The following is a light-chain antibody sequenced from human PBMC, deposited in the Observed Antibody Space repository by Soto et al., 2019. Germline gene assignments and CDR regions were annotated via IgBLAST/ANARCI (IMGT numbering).Light chain of an antibody. CDR2: GTS. J-gene: IGKJ3*01. CDR1: QSVSSTY. V-gene: IGKV3-20*01. Sequence: EVVLTQSPGTLSLSPGERATLSCRASQSVSSTYLAWYQQRPGLAPRLLIYGTSSRATGIPDRFSGSGSGTDFTLTISRLEPEDSAVYYCHQYGSSPFTFGPGTKVDIK. CDR3: HQYGSSPFT.